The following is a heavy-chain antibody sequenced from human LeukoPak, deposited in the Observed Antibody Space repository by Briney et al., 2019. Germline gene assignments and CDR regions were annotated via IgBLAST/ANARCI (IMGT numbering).Heavy chain of an antibody. Sequence: GGSLRLSCAASGFTLSSYEMNWVRRAPGKGLEWVSYISSSGNTIYYADSVKGRFTISRDNAKNSLYLQMNSLRAEDTAVYYCARGPRTDFWSGYYSYFDYWGQGTLVTVSS. CDR2: ISSSGNTI. J-gene: IGHJ4*02. CDR3: ARGPRTDFWSGYYSYFDY. D-gene: IGHD3-3*01. CDR1: GFTLSSYE. V-gene: IGHV3-48*03.